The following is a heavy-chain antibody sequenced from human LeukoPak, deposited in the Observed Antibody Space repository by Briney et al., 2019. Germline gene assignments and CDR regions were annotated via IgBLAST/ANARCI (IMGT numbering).Heavy chain of an antibody. CDR2: INPNSGGT. D-gene: IGHD2-15*01. CDR1: GYTFTGYY. CDR3: ARACSGGSCPNGIDY. Sequence: ASVKVSCKASGYTFTGYYMHWVRQAPGQGLEWMGWINPNSGGTNYAQKFQGRVTMTRDTSISTAYMGLSRLGSDDTAVYYCARACSGGSCPNGIDYWGQGTLVTVSS. V-gene: IGHV1-2*02. J-gene: IGHJ4*02.